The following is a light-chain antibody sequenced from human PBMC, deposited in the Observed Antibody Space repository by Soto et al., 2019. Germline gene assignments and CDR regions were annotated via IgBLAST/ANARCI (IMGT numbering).Light chain of an antibody. J-gene: IGKJ1*01. CDR1: QSISNW. Sequence: DIQMTQSPSTLSASVGDRVTITCRAIQSISNWLAWYQQKPGKAPKLLIYKASSLESGVPSRFSGSGSGTEFTLTISSLQPDDFATYYCQQYNSQGTFGQGTKVEIK. CDR3: QQYNSQGT. CDR2: KAS. V-gene: IGKV1-5*03.